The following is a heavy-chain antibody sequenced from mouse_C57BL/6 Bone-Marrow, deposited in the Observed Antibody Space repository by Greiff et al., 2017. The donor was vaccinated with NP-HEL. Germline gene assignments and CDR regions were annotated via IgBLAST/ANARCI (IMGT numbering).Heavy chain of an antibody. D-gene: IGHD1-1*01. V-gene: IGHV10-1*01. CDR1: GFSFNTYA. J-gene: IGHJ4*01. Sequence: EVQGVESGGGLVQPKGSLKLSCAASGFSFNTYAMNWVRQAPGKGLEWVARIRSKSNNYATYYADSVKDRFTISRDDSESMLYLQMNNLKTEDTAMYYCVRHGRPHYYAMDYWGQGTSVTVSS. CDR2: IRSKSNNYAT. CDR3: VRHGRPHYYAMDY.